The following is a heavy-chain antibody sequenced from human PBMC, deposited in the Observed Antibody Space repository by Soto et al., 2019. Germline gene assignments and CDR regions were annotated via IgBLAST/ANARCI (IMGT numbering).Heavy chain of an antibody. Sequence: PGGSLRLSCAASGFTFRAYNMHWVRQGPGKGLEWLAVISYDGTNKYYGDYVKGRFTISRDNSRKTLFLQMKSLQPEDTAVYYYAKRDDTAVDYWGQVTLVTVSS. D-gene: IGHD5-18*01. CDR2: ISYDGTNK. CDR3: AKRDDTAVDY. CDR1: GFTFRAYN. J-gene: IGHJ4*02. V-gene: IGHV3-30*18.